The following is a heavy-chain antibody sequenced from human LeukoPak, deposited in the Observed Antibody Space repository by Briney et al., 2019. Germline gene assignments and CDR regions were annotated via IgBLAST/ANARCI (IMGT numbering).Heavy chain of an antibody. V-gene: IGHV4-59*01. CDR2: IYYSGST. CDR1: GGSISSYY. CDR3: ARTRLETDEFYFDY. J-gene: IGHJ4*02. D-gene: IGHD3-10*01. Sequence: VKPSETLSLTCTVSGGSISSYYWSWIRQPPGKGLEWIGYIYYSGSTNYNPSLKSRVTISIGTSKNQFSLKLSSVTAADTAVYYCARTRLETDEFYFDYWGQGTLVTVSS.